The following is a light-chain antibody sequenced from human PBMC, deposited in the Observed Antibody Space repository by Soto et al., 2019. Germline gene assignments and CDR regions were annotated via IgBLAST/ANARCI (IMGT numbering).Light chain of an antibody. CDR3: LQYDTSPPRYT. J-gene: IGKJ2*01. Sequence: EVVLTQSPGTLSLSPGERATLSCRASQSVSRRYLAWYQQKPGQAPRLLIFGPSSRATGIPDRFSGSGSGTDFTLTISSLEPEDFAVDYCLQYDTSPPRYTFGQGTKLEIK. CDR2: GPS. CDR1: QSVSRRY. V-gene: IGKV3-20*01.